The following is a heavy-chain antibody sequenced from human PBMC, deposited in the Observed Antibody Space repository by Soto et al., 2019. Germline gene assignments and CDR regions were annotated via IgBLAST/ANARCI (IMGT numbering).Heavy chain of an antibody. D-gene: IGHD3-3*01. CDR2: ISSSSSYI. CDR3: ARDRYPQYYGRYGMDV. Sequence: EVQLVESGGGLVKPGGSLRLSCAASGFTFSSYSMNWVRQAPGKGLEWVSSISSSSSYIYYADSVKGRFTISRDNAKNLLYLQMNSLRAEDTAVYYCARDRYPQYYGRYGMDVWGQGTTVTVSS. V-gene: IGHV3-21*01. CDR1: GFTFSSYS. J-gene: IGHJ6*02.